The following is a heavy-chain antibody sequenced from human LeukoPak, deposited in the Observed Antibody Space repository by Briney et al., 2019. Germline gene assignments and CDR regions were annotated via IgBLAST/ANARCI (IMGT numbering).Heavy chain of an antibody. CDR1: GYTFTSYY. Sequence: ASVKVSCKASGYTFTSYYMHWVRQAPGQGLEWMGWINPNSGGTNYAQKFQGRVTMTRDTSISTAYMELSRLRSDDTAVYYCARAGPGIAAARRGDFDYWGQGTLVTVSS. CDR2: INPNSGGT. V-gene: IGHV1-2*02. CDR3: ARAGPGIAAARRGDFDY. D-gene: IGHD6-13*01. J-gene: IGHJ4*02.